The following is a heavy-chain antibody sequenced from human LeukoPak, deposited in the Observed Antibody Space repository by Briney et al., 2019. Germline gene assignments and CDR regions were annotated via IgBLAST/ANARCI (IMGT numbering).Heavy chain of an antibody. CDR2: INHSGST. Sequence: SETLSLTCAVSGGSISSGGYSWSWIRQPPGKGLEWIGEINHSGSTNYNPSLKSRVTISVDTSKNQFSLKLSSVTAADTAVYYCARGGSVIIPPFDYWGQGTLVTVSS. CDR1: GGSISSGGYS. J-gene: IGHJ4*02. CDR3: ARGGSVIIPPFDY. D-gene: IGHD3-10*01. V-gene: IGHV4-34*01.